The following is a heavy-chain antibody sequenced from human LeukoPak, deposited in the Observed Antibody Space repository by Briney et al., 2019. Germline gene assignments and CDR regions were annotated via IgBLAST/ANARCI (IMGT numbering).Heavy chain of an antibody. CDR2: ISSSGSTI. V-gene: IGHV3-48*02. CDR3: ARGRHPIDY. CDR1: GFTFSSYN. Sequence: GGSLRLSCAASGFTFSSYNMDWVRQAPGKGLEWVSCISSSGSTIYYADSVKGRFTISRDNAKNSLYLQMNSLRDEDTAVYYCARGRHPIDYWGQGTLVTVSS. D-gene: IGHD1-1*01. J-gene: IGHJ4*02.